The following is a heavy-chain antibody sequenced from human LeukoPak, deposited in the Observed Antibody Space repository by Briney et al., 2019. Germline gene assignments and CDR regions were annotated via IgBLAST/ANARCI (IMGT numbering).Heavy chain of an antibody. Sequence: SETLSLTCTVSGGSISSSSYYWGWIRQPPGKGLEWIGSIYYSGSTYYNPSLKSRVTISVDTSKNQFSLKLSSVTAADTAVYYCARTVSGSYYKNGMDVWGQGTTVTVSS. CDR3: ARTVSGSYYKNGMDV. D-gene: IGHD3-10*01. J-gene: IGHJ6*02. CDR2: IYYSGST. V-gene: IGHV4-39*01. CDR1: GGSISSSSYY.